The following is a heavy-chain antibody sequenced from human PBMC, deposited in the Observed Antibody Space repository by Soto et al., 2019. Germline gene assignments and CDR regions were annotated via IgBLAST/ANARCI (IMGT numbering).Heavy chain of an antibody. CDR3: ARHEISRRGCSSTSCYGLDY. CDR2: IYYSGST. J-gene: IGHJ4*02. D-gene: IGHD2-2*01. V-gene: IGHV4-39*01. CDR1: GGNISSSSCY. Sequence: SETLSLTCTVSGGNISSSSCYWGWIRQPPGKGLDWIGSIYYSGSTYYNPSLKSRVTISVDTSKNQFSLKLSSVTAADTAVYYCARHEISRRGCSSTSCYGLDYWGQGTLVTVSS.